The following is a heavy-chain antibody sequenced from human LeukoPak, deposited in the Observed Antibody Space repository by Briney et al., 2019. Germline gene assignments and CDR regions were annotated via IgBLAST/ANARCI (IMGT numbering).Heavy chain of an antibody. CDR1: GFTFSSYS. J-gene: IGHJ1*01. CDR3: AXSYSSXXEXFQH. D-gene: IGHD6-6*01. Sequence: GGSLRLSCAASGFTFSSYSMNWVRQAPGKGLEWVSSISSSSSYIYYADSVKGRFTISRDNAKNSLYLQMNSLRAEDTAVYYCAXSYSSXXEXFQHWGQGTLVTVSS. CDR2: ISSSSSYI. V-gene: IGHV3-21*01.